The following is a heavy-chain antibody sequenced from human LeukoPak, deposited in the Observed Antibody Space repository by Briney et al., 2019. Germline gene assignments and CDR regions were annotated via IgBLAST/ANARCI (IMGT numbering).Heavy chain of an antibody. V-gene: IGHV4-38-2*02. D-gene: IGHD5-18*01. Sequence: SETLSLTCTVSGYSISSGYYWGWIRQPPGKGREWIGSIYHSGSTYYNPSLKSRVTISVDTSKNQFSLKLSSVTAADTAVYYCARDSRGYSYGFWSDYFDYWGQGTLVTVSS. CDR2: IYHSGST. J-gene: IGHJ4*02. CDR1: GYSISSGYY. CDR3: ARDSRGYSYGFWSDYFDY.